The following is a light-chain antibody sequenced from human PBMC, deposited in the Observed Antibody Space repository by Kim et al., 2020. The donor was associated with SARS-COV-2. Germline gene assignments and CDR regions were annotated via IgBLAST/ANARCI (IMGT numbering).Light chain of an antibody. CDR1: QSVSSVY. J-gene: IGKJ4*01. Sequence: SPGERATLSCGASQSVSSVYLAWYQQKPGQAPGLLIYGASSRATGIPDRFSGSGSGTDFTLTISRLEPEDFAVYYCQQYGSSLFTFGGGTKLEI. V-gene: IGKV3-20*01. CDR3: QQYGSSLFT. CDR2: GAS.